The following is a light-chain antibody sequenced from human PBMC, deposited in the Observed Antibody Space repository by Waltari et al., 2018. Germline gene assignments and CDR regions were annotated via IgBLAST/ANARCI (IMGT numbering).Light chain of an antibody. CDR1: ESIGKY. J-gene: IGKJ2*01. CDR3: QQSYTAPYT. Sequence: DIQMTHSPSSLSASVGDRITITCRASESIGKYLNWYQQRPGKAPQLLIYAASNLQSGAPSRFSGSGPGTAFTLTISSLRPEDSATYYCQQSYTAPYTFGQGTHLEVK. CDR2: AAS. V-gene: IGKV1-39*01.